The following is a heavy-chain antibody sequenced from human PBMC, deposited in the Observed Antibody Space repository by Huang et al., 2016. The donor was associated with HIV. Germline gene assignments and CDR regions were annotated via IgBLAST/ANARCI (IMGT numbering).Heavy chain of an antibody. CDR2: VRSKAFGGAS. J-gene: IGHJ6*03. CDR3: SPSGDDYFYFYMDV. CDR1: CFIFNDFA. Sequence: QLVESGGDSVQSGRSLRLSCRGSCFIFNDFAINWFRQSPGKGVEGRGCVRSKAFGGASKSALSLKDRFTVARDEAKNVAFLQMDNLQVDDTAIYYCSPSGDDYFYFYMDVWGNGTTVIVS. D-gene: IGHD4-17*01. V-gene: IGHV3-49*03.